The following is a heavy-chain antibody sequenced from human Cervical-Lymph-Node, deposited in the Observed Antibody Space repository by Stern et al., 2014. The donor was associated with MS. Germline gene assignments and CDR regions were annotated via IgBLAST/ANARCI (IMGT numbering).Heavy chain of an antibody. CDR3: AKQPGSYYAYYFDY. CDR2: ISGSGGST. J-gene: IGHJ4*02. V-gene: IGHV3-23*01. D-gene: IGHD3-10*01. CDR1: GFTFSSYA. Sequence: VKLLESGGGLVQPGGSLRLSCAASGFTFSSYAMSWVRQAPGTGLAWVSAISGSGGSTYYADSVKGRFTISRDNSKNTLYLQMNSLRAEDTAVYYCAKQPGSYYAYYFDYWGQGTLVTVSS.